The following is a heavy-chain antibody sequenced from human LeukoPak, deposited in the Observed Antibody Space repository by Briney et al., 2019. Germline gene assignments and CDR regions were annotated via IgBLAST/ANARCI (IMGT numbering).Heavy chain of an antibody. Sequence: ASVKVSCKASGYTFTGYYMHWVRQAPGQGLELMGWINPNSGGTNYAQKFQGRVTMTRDTSISTAYMELSRLRSDDTAVYYCARDGLYCGGDCYWSSGDAFDIWGQGTMVTVSS. D-gene: IGHD2-21*02. CDR2: INPNSGGT. V-gene: IGHV1-2*02. CDR3: ARDGLYCGGDCYWSSGDAFDI. CDR1: GYTFTGYY. J-gene: IGHJ3*02.